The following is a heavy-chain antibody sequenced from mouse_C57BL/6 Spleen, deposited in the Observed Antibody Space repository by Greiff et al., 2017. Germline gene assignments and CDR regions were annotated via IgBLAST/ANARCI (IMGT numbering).Heavy chain of an antibody. J-gene: IGHJ4*01. Sequence: EVKLVESGPELVKPGASVKISCKASGYSFTDYNMNWVKQSNGKSLEWIGLINPNYGTTSYNQKFKGKATLTVDQSSSTAYMQLNSLTSEDSAVYYCASSYAMDYWGQGTSVTVSS. CDR2: INPNYGTT. CDR1: GYSFTDYN. CDR3: ASSYAMDY. V-gene: IGHV1-39*01.